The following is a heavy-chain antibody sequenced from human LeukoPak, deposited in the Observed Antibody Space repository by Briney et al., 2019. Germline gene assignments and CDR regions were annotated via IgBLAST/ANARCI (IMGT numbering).Heavy chain of an antibody. CDR1: GFTFSSYG. D-gene: IGHD3-10*01. Sequence: GRSLRLSCAASGFTFSSYGMHWVRQAPGKGLEWVAVIWYDGSNKYYADSVKGRFTISRDNSKNTLFLQTNSLRAEDTAVYYCARGLRGVIDYYYYYMDVWGKGTTVTVSS. CDR2: IWYDGSNK. V-gene: IGHV3-33*01. J-gene: IGHJ6*03. CDR3: ARGLRGVIDYYYYYMDV.